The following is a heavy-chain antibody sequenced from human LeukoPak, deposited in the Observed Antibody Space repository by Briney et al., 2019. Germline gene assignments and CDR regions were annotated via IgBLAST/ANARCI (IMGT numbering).Heavy chain of an antibody. V-gene: IGHV1-18*01. D-gene: IGHD3-3*01. CDR1: GYTFTSYG. CDR3: AREAYYDFWSGYYTQFYYFDY. CDR2: ISAYNGNT. Sequence: ASVKVSCKASGYTFTSYGISWVRQAPGQGLEWMGWISAYNGNTNYAQKLQGRVTMTTDTSPSTAYMELRSLRSDDTAVYYCAREAYYDFWSGYYTQFYYFDYWGQGTLVTVSS. J-gene: IGHJ4*02.